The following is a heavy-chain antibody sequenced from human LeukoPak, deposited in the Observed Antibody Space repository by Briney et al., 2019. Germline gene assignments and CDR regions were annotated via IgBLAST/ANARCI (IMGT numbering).Heavy chain of an antibody. Sequence: SVKVSCQASGYTFTGYYMHWVRQAPGEGREWMGWVNPNSGGTNYAQKFQGRVTMPRDTSISTAYMELSRLRSDHTAVYYCASLQYQLVLGDACDIWGQGTMVTVSS. CDR1: GYTFTGYY. V-gene: IGHV1-2*02. CDR2: VNPNSGGT. CDR3: ASLQYQLVLGDACDI. D-gene: IGHD2-2*01. J-gene: IGHJ3*02.